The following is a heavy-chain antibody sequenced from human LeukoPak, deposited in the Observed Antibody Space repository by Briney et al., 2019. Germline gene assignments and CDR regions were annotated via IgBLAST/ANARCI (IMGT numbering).Heavy chain of an antibody. V-gene: IGHV4-39*01. CDR1: GGSISSSSYY. D-gene: IGHD6-19*01. CDR3: ASLIAVAGSEAFDI. Sequence: SETLSLTCTVSGGSISSSSYYWGWIRQPPGKGLEWIGSIHYSGSTYYNPSLKSRVTISVDTSKNQFSLKLSSVTAADTAVYYCASLIAVAGSEAFDIWGQGTMVTVSS. J-gene: IGHJ3*02. CDR2: IHYSGST.